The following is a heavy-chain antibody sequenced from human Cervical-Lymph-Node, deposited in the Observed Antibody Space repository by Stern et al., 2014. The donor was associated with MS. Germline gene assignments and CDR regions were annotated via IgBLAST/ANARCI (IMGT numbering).Heavy chain of an antibody. J-gene: IGHJ6*02. Sequence: VQLVESGGGLVQPGGSLRLSCEASGFTFSSYWIHWVRQAPGKGLEWVSRIDYDGRTTSYTDSVKGRFTISRDNAKNTLYLQMNSLRAEDTAVYYCARDSASIHYYYGSGSYYNYAMDVWGQGTTVTVSS. V-gene: IGHV3-74*01. CDR1: GFTFSSYW. CDR2: IDYDGRTT. D-gene: IGHD3-10*01. CDR3: ARDSASIHYYYGSGSYYNYAMDV.